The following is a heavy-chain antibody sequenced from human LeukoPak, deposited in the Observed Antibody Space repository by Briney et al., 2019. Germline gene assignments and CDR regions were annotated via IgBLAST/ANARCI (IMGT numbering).Heavy chain of an antibody. D-gene: IGHD2-2*01. CDR2: ISGAGAST. J-gene: IGHJ4*02. CDR1: RFTFSSYA. V-gene: IGHV3-23*01. CDR3: GKESTTCYHDY. Sequence: GGSLRLSCVASRFTFSSYAMTWVRQAPGKGLEWVSTISGAGASTYYADAVRGRFTISRDNSKNTLYLQMNSLRDEDTAVYYCGKESTTCYHDYWGQGTLVTVSS.